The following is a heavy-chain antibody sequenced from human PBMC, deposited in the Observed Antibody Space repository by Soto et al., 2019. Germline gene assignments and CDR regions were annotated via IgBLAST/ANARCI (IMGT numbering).Heavy chain of an antibody. Sequence: GGSLRLSCAASGFSFSGYAMSWVRQAPGKGLEWVSSISGSGASAYYADSVRGRFTISRDNSKNALYLQMNSLRAEDTAIYYCSKGSRGYTGYYFDYWGQGTLVTVSS. CDR3: SKGSRGYTGYYFDY. D-gene: IGHD5-12*01. CDR2: ISGSGASA. J-gene: IGHJ4*02. CDR1: GFSFSGYA. V-gene: IGHV3-23*01.